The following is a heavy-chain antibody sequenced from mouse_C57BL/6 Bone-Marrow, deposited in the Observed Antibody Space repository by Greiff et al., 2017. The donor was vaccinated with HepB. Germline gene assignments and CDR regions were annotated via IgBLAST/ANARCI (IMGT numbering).Heavy chain of an antibody. Sequence: VKLVESGAELVRPGTSVKMSCKASGYTFTNYWIGWAKQRPGHGLEWIGDIYPGGGYTNYNEKFKGKATLTADKSSSTAYMQFSSLTSEDSAIYYCARHGSSYYYAMDYWGQGTSVTVSS. V-gene: IGHV1-63*01. J-gene: IGHJ4*01. CDR3: ARHGSSYYYAMDY. D-gene: IGHD1-1*01. CDR1: GYTFTNYW. CDR2: IYPGGGYT.